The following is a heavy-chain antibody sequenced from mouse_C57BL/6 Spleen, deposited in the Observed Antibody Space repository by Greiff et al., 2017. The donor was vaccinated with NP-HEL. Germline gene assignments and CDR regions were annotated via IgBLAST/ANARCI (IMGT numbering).Heavy chain of an antibody. D-gene: IGHD1-1*01. CDR1: GYTFTSYW. CDR2: IHPNSGST. CDR3: ARVEITTVVAPYAMDY. V-gene: IGHV1-64*01. J-gene: IGHJ4*01. Sequence: QVQLKQPGAELVKPGASVKLSCKASGYTFTSYWMHWVKQRPGQGLEWIGMIHPNSGSTNYNEKFKSKATLTVDTSSSTAYMQLSSLTSEDSAVYYCARVEITTVVAPYAMDYWGQGTSVTVSS.